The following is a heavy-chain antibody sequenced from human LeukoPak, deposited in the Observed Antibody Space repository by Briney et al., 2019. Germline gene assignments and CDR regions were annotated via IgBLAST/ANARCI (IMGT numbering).Heavy chain of an antibody. D-gene: IGHD5-24*01. CDR3: ARDGRMATITSYYYYYMDV. CDR2: IKQDGSEK. CDR1: GFTFSSYW. Sequence: GGSLRLSCAASGFTFSSYWMSWVRQAPGKGLEWVANIKQDGSEKYYVDSVKGRFTISRDNAKNSLYLQMNSLRAEDTAVYYCARDGRMATITSYYYYYMDVWGKGTTVTVSS. V-gene: IGHV3-7*01. J-gene: IGHJ6*03.